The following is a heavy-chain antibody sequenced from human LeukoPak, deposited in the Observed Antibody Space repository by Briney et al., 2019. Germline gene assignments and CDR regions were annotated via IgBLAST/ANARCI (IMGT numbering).Heavy chain of an antibody. J-gene: IGHJ6*02. D-gene: IGHD3-10*01. V-gene: IGHV3-53*04. CDR2: IYSGGST. CDR1: GFTVSSNY. Sequence: PGESLRLSCAASGFTVSSNYMSWVRQAPGKGLEWVSVIYSGGSTYYADSVKGRFTISRHNSKNTLYLQMNSLRAEDTAVYYCARDGYYYGSEYYYGMDVWGQGTTVTVSS. CDR3: ARDGYYYGSEYYYGMDV.